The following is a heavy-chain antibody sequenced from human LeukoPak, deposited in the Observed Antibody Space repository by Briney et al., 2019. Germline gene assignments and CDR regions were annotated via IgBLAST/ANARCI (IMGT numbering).Heavy chain of an antibody. CDR2: ISSNGGST. D-gene: IGHD4-23*01. Sequence: GGSLRLSCAASGFTFSSYAMHWVRQAPGKGLEYVSAISSNGGSTYYANSVKGRFTISRDNSKNTLYLQMGSLRAEDMAVYYCARGGVRGYGGNSLWFDPWGQGTLVTVSS. CDR1: GFTFSSYA. V-gene: IGHV3-64*01. CDR3: ARGGVRGYGGNSLWFDP. J-gene: IGHJ5*02.